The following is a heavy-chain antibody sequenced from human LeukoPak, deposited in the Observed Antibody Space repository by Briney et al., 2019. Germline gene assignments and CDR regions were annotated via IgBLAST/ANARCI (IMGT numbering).Heavy chain of an antibody. Sequence: PSETLSLTCTVSGGSISSYYWSWIRQPAGKGLEWIGEINHSGSTNYNPSLKSRVTISVDTSKNQFSLKLSSVTAADTAVYYCARGRGYYDILTGYFPFGYWGQGTLVTVSS. V-gene: IGHV4-34*01. J-gene: IGHJ4*02. D-gene: IGHD3-9*01. CDR2: INHSGST. CDR3: ARGRGYYDILTGYFPFGY. CDR1: GGSISSYY.